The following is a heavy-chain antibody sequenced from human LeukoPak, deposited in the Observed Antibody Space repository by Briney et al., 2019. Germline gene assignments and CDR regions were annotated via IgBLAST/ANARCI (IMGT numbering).Heavy chain of an antibody. CDR2: INHSGST. CDR1: GGSLSGYY. Sequence: SETLSLTCAVYGGSLSGYYWSWIRQPPGKGPEWIGEINHSGSTNYNPSLKSRVAISVDTSKNQFSLKLSSVTAADTAVYYCAGGNYYYGMDVWGKGTTVTVSS. CDR3: AGGNYYYGMDV. J-gene: IGHJ6*04. D-gene: IGHD2-15*01. V-gene: IGHV4-34*01.